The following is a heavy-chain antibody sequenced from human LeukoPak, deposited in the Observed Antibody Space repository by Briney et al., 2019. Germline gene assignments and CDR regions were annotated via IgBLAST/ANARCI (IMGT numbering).Heavy chain of an antibody. CDR1: GGSFSGYY. CDR3: ARGSRIAVAGRFDY. V-gene: IGHV4-34*01. CDR2: INHSGSS. Sequence: PSETLSLTCDVYGGSFSGYYWSWIRQPPGKGLEWIGEINHSGSSNYNPSLKSRVTISVDTSKNQFSLKLSSVTAADTAVYYCARGSRIAVAGRFDYWGQGTLVTVSS. J-gene: IGHJ4*02. D-gene: IGHD6-19*01.